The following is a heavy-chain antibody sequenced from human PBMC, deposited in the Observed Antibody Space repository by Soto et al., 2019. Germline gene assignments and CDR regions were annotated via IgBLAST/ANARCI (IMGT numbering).Heavy chain of an antibody. V-gene: IGHV1-69*12. CDR2: IIPIFGTA. CDR1: GGTFSSYA. D-gene: IGHD3-10*01. Sequence: QVQLVQSGAEVKKPGSSVKVSCKASGGTFSSYAISWVRQAPGQGLEWMGGIIPIFGTANYAQKFQGRVTITADESTSTDYMELSSLRSEATAVDYCARGGYYGSGTPDWGQGTLVTVSS. J-gene: IGHJ4*02. CDR3: ARGGYYGSGTPD.